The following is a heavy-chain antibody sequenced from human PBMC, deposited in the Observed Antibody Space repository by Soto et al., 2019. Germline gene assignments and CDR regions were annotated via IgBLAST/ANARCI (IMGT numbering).Heavy chain of an antibody. V-gene: IGHV1-58*01. CDR1: GFTFTSSA. CDR3: EAPAWYSGYDSPQAYNY. J-gene: IGHJ4*02. CDR2: IVVGSGNT. Sequence: GASVKVSCKASGFTFTSSAVQWVRQARVQRHEWIGWIVVGSGNTNYAQKFKERVTITRDMSTSTAYMELSSLRSEDTAVYYCEAPAWYSGYDSPQAYNYWGQGTLVTVSS. D-gene: IGHD5-12*01.